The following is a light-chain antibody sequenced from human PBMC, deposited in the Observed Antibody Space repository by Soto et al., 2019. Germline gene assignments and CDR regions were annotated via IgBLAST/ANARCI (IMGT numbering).Light chain of an antibody. V-gene: IGKV1-5*03. Sequence: DIQMTQSPSTLSASVGDRVTITCRASQSMNAWLAGYQQKPGKAPKLLIYKSSNLQSGVPSRFSGSGSGTEFTLTSSSLQPDDFATYYCQRYYSYSTFGQGTNVEVK. CDR2: KSS. CDR3: QRYYSYST. J-gene: IGKJ1*01. CDR1: QSMNAW.